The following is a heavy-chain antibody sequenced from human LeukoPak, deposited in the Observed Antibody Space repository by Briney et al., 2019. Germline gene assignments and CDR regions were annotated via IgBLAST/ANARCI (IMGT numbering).Heavy chain of an antibody. D-gene: IGHD4-11*01. CDR2: IYSGGST. J-gene: IGHJ5*02. CDR1: GFTVSSNY. Sequence: PGGSLRLSCAAPGFTVSSNYMSWVRQAPGKGLEWGSVIYSGGSTYYADSVKGRFTISRDNSKNTLYLQMNSLRAEDTAVYYCARYRPDWFDPWGQGTLVTVSS. CDR3: ARYRPDWFDP. V-gene: IGHV3-53*01.